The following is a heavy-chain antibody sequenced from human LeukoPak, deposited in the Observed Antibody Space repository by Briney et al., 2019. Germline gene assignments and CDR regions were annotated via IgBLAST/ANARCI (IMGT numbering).Heavy chain of an antibody. D-gene: IGHD3-9*01. CDR2: IYYSGST. V-gene: IGHV4-59*01. Sequence: RSSETLSLTCTVSGGSISSYYWSWIRKPPGKGLEWNWYIYYSGSTNYNPSLKSRVTISVDTSKNQFSLKLSSVTAADTAVYYCARVPILTGYYTYYFDYWGQGTLVTVSS. CDR3: ARVPILTGYYTYYFDY. J-gene: IGHJ4*02. CDR1: GGSISSYY.